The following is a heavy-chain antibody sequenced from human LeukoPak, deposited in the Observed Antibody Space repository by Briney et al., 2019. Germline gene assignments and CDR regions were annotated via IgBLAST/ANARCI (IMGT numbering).Heavy chain of an antibody. CDR2: IYHSGST. CDR1: GGSISSDGYS. V-gene: IGHV4-30-2*01. J-gene: IGHJ5*02. CDR3: ARDGAFGVVTT. D-gene: IGHD3-3*01. Sequence: SETLSLTCAVSGGSISSDGYSWSWIRQPPGKGLEWIGYIYHSGSTYYNPSLKSRVTISVDRSKNQFSLKLSSVTAADTAVYYCARDGAFGVVTTWGQGTLVTVSS.